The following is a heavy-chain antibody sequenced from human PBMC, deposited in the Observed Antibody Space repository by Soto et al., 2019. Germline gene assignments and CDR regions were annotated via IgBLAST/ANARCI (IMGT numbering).Heavy chain of an antibody. Sequence: ASVKVSCKASGYTFTGYYMHWVRQAPGQGLEWMGWINPNSGGTNYAQKFQGWVTMTRDTSISTAYMELSRLRSDDTAVYYCARGPTLGGYCSSTSCRRDYYYYYMDVWGKGTTVTVSS. CDR1: GYTFTGYY. J-gene: IGHJ6*03. D-gene: IGHD2-2*01. CDR3: ARGPTLGGYCSSTSCRRDYYYYYMDV. V-gene: IGHV1-2*04. CDR2: INPNSGGT.